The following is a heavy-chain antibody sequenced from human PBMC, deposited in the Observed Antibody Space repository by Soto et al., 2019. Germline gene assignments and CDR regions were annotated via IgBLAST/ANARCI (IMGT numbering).Heavy chain of an antibody. Sequence: ASVKVSCKVSGYTLTELSMHWVLQAPGKGLEWMGGFDPEDGETIYAQKFQGRVTMTEDTSTDTAYMELSSLRSEDTAVYYCATDNSGYDSTDYYYYGMDVWGQGTTVTVSS. V-gene: IGHV1-24*01. D-gene: IGHD5-12*01. CDR1: GYTLTELS. CDR2: FDPEDGET. J-gene: IGHJ6*02. CDR3: ATDNSGYDSTDYYYYGMDV.